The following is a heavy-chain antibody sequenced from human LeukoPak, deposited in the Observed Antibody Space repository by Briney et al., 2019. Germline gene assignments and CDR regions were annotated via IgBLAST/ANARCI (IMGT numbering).Heavy chain of an antibody. J-gene: IGHJ6*03. D-gene: IGHD6-25*01. Sequence: SETLSLTCTVSGASITGRNYYWGWVRQPPGQGLEWIASISYSGTTYYNPSLVSRVTISVDTSKNEFSLKLSSVTAADTAVFYCARQPVDSGWPRNMDVWGKGTTLTVSS. CDR3: ARQPVDSGWPRNMDV. CDR1: GASITGRNYY. V-gene: IGHV4-39*01. CDR2: ISYSGTT.